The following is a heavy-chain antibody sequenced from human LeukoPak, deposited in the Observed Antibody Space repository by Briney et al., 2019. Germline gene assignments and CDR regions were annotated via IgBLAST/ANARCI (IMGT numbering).Heavy chain of an antibody. J-gene: IGHJ6*03. CDR1: GGSISSYY. V-gene: IGHV4-59*01. D-gene: IGHD2-15*01. CDR3: ARARYCSGGSCYGHYYYYYMDV. CDR2: IYCSGST. Sequence: KPSETLSLTCTVSGGSISSYYWSWIRQPPGKGLEWIGYIYCSGSTNYNPSLKSRVTISVDTSKNQFSLKLSSVTAADTAVYYCARARYCSGGSCYGHYYYYYMDVWGKGTTVTVSS.